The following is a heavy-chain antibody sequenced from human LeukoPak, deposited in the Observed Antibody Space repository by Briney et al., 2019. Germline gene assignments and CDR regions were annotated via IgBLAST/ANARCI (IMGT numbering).Heavy chain of an antibody. CDR2: IYSGGST. J-gene: IGHJ4*02. CDR1: GFTVSSNY. Sequence: GGSLRLSCAASGFTVSSNYMSWVRQAPGKGLEWVSVIYSGGSTYYADSVKGRFTISRDNSKNTLYLQMNSLRAEDTAVYYCARGPRLGDYDILTGWGPFDYWGQGTLVTVSS. D-gene: IGHD3-9*01. CDR3: ARGPRLGDYDILTGWGPFDY. V-gene: IGHV3-53*01.